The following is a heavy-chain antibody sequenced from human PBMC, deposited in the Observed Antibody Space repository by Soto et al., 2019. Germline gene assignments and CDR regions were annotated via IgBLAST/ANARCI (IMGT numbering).Heavy chain of an antibody. J-gene: IGHJ3*02. D-gene: IGHD1-26*01. V-gene: IGHV3-33*01. CDR3: ARESSMGAFDI. CDR2: IWYDGSNK. Sequence: QVQLVESGGGVVQPGRSLRLSCAASGFTFSSYGMHWVRQAPGKGLEWVAVIWYDGSNKYYADSVKGRFIISRDNSKNTLDLQMNSLRAEDTAVYYCARESSMGAFDIWGQGTMVTVSS. CDR1: GFTFSSYG.